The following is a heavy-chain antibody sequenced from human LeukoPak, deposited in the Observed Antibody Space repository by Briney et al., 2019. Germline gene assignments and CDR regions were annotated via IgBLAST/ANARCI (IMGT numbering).Heavy chain of an antibody. Sequence: SQTLSLTCTVSGGSISSGGYYWSWIRQHPGKGLEWIGYIYYSGSTYYNPSLKSRVTISVDTSKNQFSLKLSSVTAADTAVYYCARVVSAVYSDFFDYWGLGTLVTVSS. V-gene: IGHV4-31*03. CDR1: GGSISSGGYY. J-gene: IGHJ4*02. CDR3: ARVVSAVYSDFFDY. D-gene: IGHD4-11*01. CDR2: IYYSGST.